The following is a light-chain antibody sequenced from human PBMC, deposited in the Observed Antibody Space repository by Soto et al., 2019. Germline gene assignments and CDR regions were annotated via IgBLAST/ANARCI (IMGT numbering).Light chain of an antibody. CDR2: GAS. V-gene: IGKV3-20*01. Sequence: IVWTHSPRTLSLSPMPSATLSCTSSQSVSRNNLVWYQQRPGQPPRLLIYGASSRATGIPDRFSGSGSGTDFSLTISRLEPEDFAVYYCQQHGDSPITFGQGTRLEIK. J-gene: IGKJ5*01. CDR3: QQHGDSPIT. CDR1: QSVSRNN.